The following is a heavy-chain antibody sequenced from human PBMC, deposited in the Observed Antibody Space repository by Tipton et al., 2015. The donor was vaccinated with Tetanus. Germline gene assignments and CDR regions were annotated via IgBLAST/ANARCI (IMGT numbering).Heavy chain of an antibody. J-gene: IGHJ3*01. CDR3: XXXRXNRADAFDX. CDR2: INPSGGLT. CDR1: GYTFTSFE. D-gene: IGHD2/OR15-2a*01. Sequence: VQLVQSGAEMKRPGASVKVSCKASGYTFTSFEMHWVRQAPGQGLEWMGTINPSGGLTTYAQKFQGRLIVAKDTSTSTVSMELNTLRSDDTXIYYXXXXRXNRADAFDXWXXGXXXTVSS. V-gene: IGHV1-46*01.